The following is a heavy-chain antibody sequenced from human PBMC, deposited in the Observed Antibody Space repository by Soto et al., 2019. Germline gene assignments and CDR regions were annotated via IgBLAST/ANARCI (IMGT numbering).Heavy chain of an antibody. D-gene: IGHD5-18*01. Sequence: SDTLCLTCSVSGGSIRSYYWSWIRQSPEKGLEWIGYFYHSGNSNYNPSLKSRVTISVDTSKNQLSLSLRSVTAADTAVYFCARISAVDPYGYVNGGLDVWGQGTTVTVSS. CDR3: ARISAVDPYGYVNGGLDV. CDR2: FYHSGNS. CDR1: GGSIRSYY. V-gene: IGHV4-59*01. J-gene: IGHJ6*02.